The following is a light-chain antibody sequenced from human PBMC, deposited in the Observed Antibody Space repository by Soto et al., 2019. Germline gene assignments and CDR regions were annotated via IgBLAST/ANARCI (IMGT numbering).Light chain of an antibody. J-gene: IGKJ1*01. Sequence: DIQMTQSPSTLSSSIGDRVTITCRASQSLNGRLAWYQQRPGHAPNLLIYDVSTLETGVPSRFSGTGPETEFTLTISGLQPDDFATYYCQQYYYYSTFGPGTKVDI. CDR3: QQYYYYST. CDR1: QSLNGR. V-gene: IGKV1-5*01. CDR2: DVS.